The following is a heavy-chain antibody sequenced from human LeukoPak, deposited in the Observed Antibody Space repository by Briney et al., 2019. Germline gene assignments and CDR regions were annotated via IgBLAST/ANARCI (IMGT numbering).Heavy chain of an antibody. D-gene: IGHD6-6*01. CDR2: IYYSGNT. J-gene: IGHJ6*02. CDR1: GGSISTYY. V-gene: IGHV4-59*01. CDR3: ARSYSSSGYYYYGMDL. Sequence: SETLSLTCTVSGGSISTYYWSWIRQPPGKGLEWIGYIYYSGNTIYNSSLKSRVTISVDKSKNQFSLKLSSVTAADTAVYYCARSYSSSGYYYYGMDLWGQGTTVTVS.